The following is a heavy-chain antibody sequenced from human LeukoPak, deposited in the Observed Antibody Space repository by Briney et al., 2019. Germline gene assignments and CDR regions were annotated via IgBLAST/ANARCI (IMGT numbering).Heavy chain of an antibody. V-gene: IGHV4-34*01. CDR3: ARDRPYCGGDYYPIYWYFDL. D-gene: IGHD2-21*01. Sequence: PSETLSLTCAVYGGSFSGYYWSWIRQPPGKGLEWIGEINHSGSTNYNPSLKSRVTISVDTSKNQFSLKLSSVTAADTAVYYCARDRPYCGGDYYPIYWYFDLWGRGTLVTVSS. CDR1: GGSFSGYY. CDR2: INHSGST. J-gene: IGHJ2*01.